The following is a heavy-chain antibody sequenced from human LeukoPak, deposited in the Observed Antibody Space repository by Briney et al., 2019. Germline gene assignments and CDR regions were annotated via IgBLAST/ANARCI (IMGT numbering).Heavy chain of an antibody. Sequence: PGGSLRLSCAVSGFTVSTNHMSWVRQAPGKGLEWVSVIYIDSNTYYADSVKGRFTISRDNSKNTVFLQMTSLRVDDTAVYYCARDREVVTAKAQMDVWGKGTTVIVS. J-gene: IGHJ6*03. V-gene: IGHV3-53*01. D-gene: IGHD2-21*02. CDR3: ARDREVVTAKAQMDV. CDR1: GFTVSTNH. CDR2: IYIDSNT.